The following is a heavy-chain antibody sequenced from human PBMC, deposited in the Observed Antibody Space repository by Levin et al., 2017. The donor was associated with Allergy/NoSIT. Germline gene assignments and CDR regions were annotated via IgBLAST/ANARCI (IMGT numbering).Heavy chain of an antibody. CDR1: GFTFEDHG. CDR2: LPFPFFLP. V-gene: IGHV3-20*03. CDR3: ARVSGTPRGSSDY. J-gene: IGHJ4*02. Sequence: SLLLSSAASGFTFEDHGMSWVRQAPGPFLSFFSPLPFPFFLPFSAYSVKGRFTISRDNAKNSLYLQMNSLRAEDTALYYCARVSGTPRGSSDYWGQGTLVTVSS. D-gene: IGHD3-10*01.